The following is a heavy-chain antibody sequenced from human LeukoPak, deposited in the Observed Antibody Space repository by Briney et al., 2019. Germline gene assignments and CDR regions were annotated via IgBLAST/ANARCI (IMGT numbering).Heavy chain of an antibody. J-gene: IGHJ4*02. D-gene: IGHD3-16*01. V-gene: IGHV3-23*01. CDR2: ISGNGVSA. CDR3: ARHGPSYYFDY. CDR1: GFTFSSYA. Sequence: GGSLRLSCAASGFTFSSYAMSWVRQAPGKGLEWVSAISGNGVSAYYADSVKGRFTISRDNSKNTLYLQMNSLRTEGTAVYYCARHGPSYYFDYWGQGTLVTVSS.